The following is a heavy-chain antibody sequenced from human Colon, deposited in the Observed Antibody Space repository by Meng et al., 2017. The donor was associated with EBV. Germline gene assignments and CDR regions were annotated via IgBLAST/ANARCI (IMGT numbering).Heavy chain of an antibody. CDR1: GGSINSGDYY. CDR3: ARNYYFDY. CDR2: IYYTGST. V-gene: IGHV4-30-4*01. Sequence: LQVSGPVLVKPSHALSLTCTVSGGSINSGDYYWSWIRQPPGKGLEWIGYIYYTGSTYYNPSLKSRVTISMDTSKNQFSLRLSSVTAADTAVYYCARNYYFDYWGQGTLVTVSS. J-gene: IGHJ4*02.